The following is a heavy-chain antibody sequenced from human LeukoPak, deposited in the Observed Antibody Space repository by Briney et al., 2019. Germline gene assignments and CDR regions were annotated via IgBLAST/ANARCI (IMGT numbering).Heavy chain of an antibody. Sequence: SETLSLTCTVSGGPISSYYWSWIRQPPGKGLEWIGYIYYSGSTNYNPSLKSRVTISVDTSKNQFSLKLSSVTAADTAVYYCAARGYDFWSGRGYFDYWGQGTLVTVSS. CDR3: AARGYDFWSGRGYFDY. D-gene: IGHD3-3*01. V-gene: IGHV4-59*01. J-gene: IGHJ4*02. CDR1: GGPISSYY. CDR2: IYYSGST.